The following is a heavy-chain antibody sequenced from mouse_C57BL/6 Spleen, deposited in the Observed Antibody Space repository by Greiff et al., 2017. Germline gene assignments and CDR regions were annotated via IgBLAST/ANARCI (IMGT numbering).Heavy chain of an antibody. D-gene: IGHD4-1*01. Sequence: VQLQQPGTELVKPGASVKLSCKASGYTFTSYWMHWVKQRPGQGLEWIGNINPSNGGTNYNEQFKSKATLTVDKSTSPAYMQFNSLTSEDSAVYYCARPSGTAWFAYWGQGTLVTVSA. CDR3: ARPSGTAWFAY. CDR1: GYTFTSYW. CDR2: INPSNGGT. V-gene: IGHV1-53*01. J-gene: IGHJ3*01.